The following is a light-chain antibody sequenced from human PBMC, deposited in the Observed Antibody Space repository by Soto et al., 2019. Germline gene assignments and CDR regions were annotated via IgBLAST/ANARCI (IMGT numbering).Light chain of an antibody. Sequence: SAVPQPPSSSGTPGQRVTLSCSGSSSNIGSKTVNWYQQLPGTAPKLLIYSNYQRPSGVPDRFSGSKSGTSASLAISGLQSEDEADYYCSAWDASRDGYVFGTGTKVTVL. CDR2: SNY. CDR1: SSNIGSKT. CDR3: SAWDASRDGYV. J-gene: IGLJ1*01. V-gene: IGLV1-44*01.